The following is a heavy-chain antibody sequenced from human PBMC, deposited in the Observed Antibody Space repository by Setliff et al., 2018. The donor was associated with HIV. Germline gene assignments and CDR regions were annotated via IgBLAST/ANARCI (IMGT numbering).Heavy chain of an antibody. CDR3: ARGFDYAQRPPLYYFDY. D-gene: IGHD2-2*01. J-gene: IGHJ4*02. Sequence: SETLSLTCTVSGGSISSSSYYWGWIRQPPGKGLEWIGSIYYSGSTYYNPSLKSRVTISVDTSKNQFSLKLSSVTAADTAVYYCARGFDYAQRPPLYYFDYWGQGTLVTVSS. CDR1: GGSISSSSYY. CDR2: IYYSGST. V-gene: IGHV4-39*07.